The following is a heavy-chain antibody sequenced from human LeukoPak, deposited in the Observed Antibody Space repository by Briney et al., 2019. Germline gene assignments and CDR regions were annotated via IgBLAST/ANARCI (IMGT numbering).Heavy chain of an antibody. CDR3: ATDSRNSWFYH. CDR2: FYYSGST. CDR1: GGSISSSNFY. Sequence: PSETLSLTCIVSGGSISSSNFYWGWIRQPPGKGLEWIGSFYYSGSTYYNPSLKSRVTISVDTSKNQFSLKVSSVTAADTAVYYCATDSRNSWFYHWGQGTLVTVSS. D-gene: IGHD2/OR15-2a*01. V-gene: IGHV4-39*07. J-gene: IGHJ5*02.